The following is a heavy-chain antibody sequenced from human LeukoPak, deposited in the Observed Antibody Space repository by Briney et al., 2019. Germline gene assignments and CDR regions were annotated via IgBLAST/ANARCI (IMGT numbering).Heavy chain of an antibody. CDR1: GFTFSSYY. V-gene: IGHV3-21*01. CDR2: ISSSSNYI. CDR3: ARVPDDFWSGYFVDY. J-gene: IGHJ4*02. Sequence: KPGGSLRLSCAASGFTFSSYYMHWVRQAPGKGLEWVSSISSSSNYIYYADSVKGRFTISRDNAKNSLYLQMNSLRAEDTAVYYCARVPDDFWSGYFVDYWGQGTLVTVSS. D-gene: IGHD3-3*01.